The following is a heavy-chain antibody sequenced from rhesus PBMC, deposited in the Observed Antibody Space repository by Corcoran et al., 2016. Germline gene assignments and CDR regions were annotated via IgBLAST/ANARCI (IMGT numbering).Heavy chain of an antibody. CDR2: ISSDGSQI. CDR3: TRFDY. Sequence: EVQLVESGGGLVQPGGSLRLSCAASGLIFRIYGMDWVRQAPGKGLEWVGVISSDGSQISYTDSVQDRFTISKDNSKNILYLQMNNLKLEDTALYYCTRFDYWGQGVLVTVSS. CDR1: GLIFRIYG. J-gene: IGHJ4*01. V-gene: IGHV3-54*02.